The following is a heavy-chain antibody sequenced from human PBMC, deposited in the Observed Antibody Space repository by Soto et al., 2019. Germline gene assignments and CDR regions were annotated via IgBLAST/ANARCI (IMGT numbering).Heavy chain of an antibody. CDR1: GGSVSSGSYY. CDR3: ASGSGSYSIREGMIDAFDI. CDR2: IYYSGST. J-gene: IGHJ3*02. D-gene: IGHD1-26*01. V-gene: IGHV4-61*01. Sequence: QVQLQESGPGLVKPSETLSLTCTVSGGSVSSGSYYWSWIRQPPGKGLEWIGYIYYSGSTNYNPSLKSRVTISVDTSKNQFSLKLSSVTAADTAVYYCASGSGSYSIREGMIDAFDIWGQGTMVTVSS.